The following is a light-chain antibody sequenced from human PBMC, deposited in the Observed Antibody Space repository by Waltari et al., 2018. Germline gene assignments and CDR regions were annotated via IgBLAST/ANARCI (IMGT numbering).Light chain of an antibody. Sequence: EILLTQSPGTLSLSPGERATLSCRASQSLRKNFLVWSQQKPGQAPRLLIYAASRRATGIPDRFSGSGSVTDFTLTISRLEPEDFAVYVCQQYGRSPLTFGGGTKVEVK. CDR2: AAS. CDR1: QSLRKNF. CDR3: QQYGRSPLT. V-gene: IGKV3-20*01. J-gene: IGKJ4*01.